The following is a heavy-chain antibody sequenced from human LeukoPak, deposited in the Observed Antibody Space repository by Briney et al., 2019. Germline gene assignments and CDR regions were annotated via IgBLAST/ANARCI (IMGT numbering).Heavy chain of an antibody. CDR3: ARGGGGKYYYDSSGYYKALDY. CDR2: INAGNGNT. V-gene: IGHV1-3*01. CDR1: GYTFTSYA. J-gene: IGHJ4*02. Sequence: ASVKVSCKASGYTFTSYAMHWVRQAPGQRLEWMGWINAGNGNTKYSQKFQGRVTITRDTSASTAYMELSSLRSEDTAVYYCARGGGGKYYYDSSGYYKALDYWGQGTLVTVSS. D-gene: IGHD3-22*01.